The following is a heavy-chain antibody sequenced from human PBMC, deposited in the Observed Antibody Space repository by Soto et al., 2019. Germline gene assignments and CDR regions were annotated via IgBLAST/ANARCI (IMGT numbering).Heavy chain of an antibody. CDR1: GYSFTSYH. Sequence: QVQLVQSGAEVRKPGASVKISCKASGYSFTSYHIHWLRQAPGQGLEWLGVINPTTNTPIYAQKFQGRVTVARDMSASTVSMDLSSLRSEDTAIYYCSRETVLGYRGMDVWGQGTTVTVSS. V-gene: IGHV1-46*01. CDR2: INPTTNTP. J-gene: IGHJ6*02. D-gene: IGHD2-2*01. CDR3: SRETVLGYRGMDV.